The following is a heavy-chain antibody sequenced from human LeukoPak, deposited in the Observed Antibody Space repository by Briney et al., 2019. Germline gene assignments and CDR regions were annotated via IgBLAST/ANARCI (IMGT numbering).Heavy chain of an antibody. V-gene: IGHV3-53*01. CDR3: ARESYCGGDCRDPTPPDDAFDT. Sequence: GGSLRLSCAASGFTVSSNHMSWVRQAPGKGLEWVSVIYSGGSTYYADSVKGRFTISRDNSKNTLYLQMNSLRAEDTAVYYCARESYCGGDCRDPTPPDDAFDTWGQGTMVTVSS. D-gene: IGHD2-21*02. CDR2: IYSGGST. J-gene: IGHJ3*02. CDR1: GFTVSSNH.